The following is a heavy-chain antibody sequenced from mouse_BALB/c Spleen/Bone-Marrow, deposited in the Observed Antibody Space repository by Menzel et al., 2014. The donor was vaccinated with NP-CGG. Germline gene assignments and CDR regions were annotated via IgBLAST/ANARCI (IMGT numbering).Heavy chain of an antibody. CDR1: GYTFTSYW. J-gene: IGHJ3*01. V-gene: IGHV1S22*01. Sequence: LQQSGSELVGPGASVKLSCKASGYTFTSYWMHWVKQRPGQGLEWIGNIYPGSGSTNYDEKFKSKATLTVDTSSSTAYMQLSSLTSEDSAVYYCTRLGSTMITTDAYWGQGTLVTVSA. CDR3: TRLGSTMITTDAY. D-gene: IGHD2-4*01. CDR2: IYPGSGST.